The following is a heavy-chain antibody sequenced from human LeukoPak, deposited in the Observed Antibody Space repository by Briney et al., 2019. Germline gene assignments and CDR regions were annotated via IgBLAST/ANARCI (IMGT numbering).Heavy chain of an antibody. Sequence: ASVKVSCKASGGTFSSYAISWVRQAPGQGLEWMGGIIPIFGTANYAQKFQGRVTITTDESTSTAYMELSSLRSEDTAVYYCARGTIFGVVILDYWGQGTLVTVSS. CDR3: ARGTIFGVVILDY. J-gene: IGHJ4*02. CDR1: GGTFSSYA. CDR2: IIPIFGTA. D-gene: IGHD3-3*01. V-gene: IGHV1-69*05.